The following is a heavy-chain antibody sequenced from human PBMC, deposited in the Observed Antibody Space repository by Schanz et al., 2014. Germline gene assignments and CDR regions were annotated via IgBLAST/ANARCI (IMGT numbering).Heavy chain of an antibody. CDR2: IRYDGRNK. J-gene: IGHJ4*02. CDR1: GFTFISYD. D-gene: IGHD2-21*01. Sequence: QAQLVESGGGVVQPGRSLRLSCVASGFTFISYDIHWVRQAPGKGLEWVAVIRYDGRNKNFVESVKGRFTISRDNSNNTVYLQMNTLRAEDKAVDDCAREDCSATSCSFRYWGQGTLVTVSS. V-gene: IGHV3-33*01. CDR3: AREDCSATSCSFRY.